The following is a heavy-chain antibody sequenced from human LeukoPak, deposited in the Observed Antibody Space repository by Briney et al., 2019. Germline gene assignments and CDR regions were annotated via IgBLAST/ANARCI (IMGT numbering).Heavy chain of an antibody. CDR3: ARGPHWDPHFDY. J-gene: IGHJ4*02. V-gene: IGHV1-2*02. D-gene: IGHD7-27*01. Sequence: GASVKVSCKASGYTITDYYIHWVRQAPGQGLEWMGWINPNSGGTNYAQKFQGRVTMTRDTSISTAYMELSGLRSDDTAVYYCARGPHWDPHFDYWGQGTLVTVSS. CDR2: INPNSGGT. CDR1: GYTITDYY.